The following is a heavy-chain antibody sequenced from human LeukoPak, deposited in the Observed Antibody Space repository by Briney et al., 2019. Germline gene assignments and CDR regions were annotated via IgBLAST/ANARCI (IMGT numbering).Heavy chain of an antibody. CDR3: ARGRIAAALKGYYYFDY. CDR1: GFTFSSYS. J-gene: IGHJ4*02. D-gene: IGHD6-13*01. CDR2: ISSSSSYI. Sequence: PGGSLRLSCAASGFTFSSYSMNWVRQAPGKGLEWVSSISSSSSYIYYADSVKGRFTISRDNAKNSLYLQMNSLRAEDTAVYYCARGRIAAALKGYYYFDYWDQGTLVTVSS. V-gene: IGHV3-21*01.